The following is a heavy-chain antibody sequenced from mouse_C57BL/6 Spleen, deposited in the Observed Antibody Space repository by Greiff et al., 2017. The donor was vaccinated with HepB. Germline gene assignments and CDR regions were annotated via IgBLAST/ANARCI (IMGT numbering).Heavy chain of an antibody. Sequence: EVKVVESGGGLVKPGGSLKLSCAASGFTFSSYAMSWVRQTPEKRLEWVATISDGGSYTYYPDNVKGRFTISRDNAKNNLYLQMSHLKSEDTAMYYCARDWGDYWGQGTTLTVSS. CDR3: ARDWGDY. CDR2: ISDGGSYT. V-gene: IGHV5-4*01. J-gene: IGHJ2*01. CDR1: GFTFSSYA. D-gene: IGHD4-1*01.